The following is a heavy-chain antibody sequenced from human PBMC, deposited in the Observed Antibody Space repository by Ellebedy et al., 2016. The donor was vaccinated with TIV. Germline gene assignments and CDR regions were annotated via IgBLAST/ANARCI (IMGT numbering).Heavy chain of an antibody. CDR1: GYTFTSYA. J-gene: IGHJ4*02. CDR3: ARNQVVVISNFDY. D-gene: IGHD3-22*01. V-gene: IGHV1-3*01. CDR2: LNAGNGNT. Sequence: ASVKVSXXASGYTFTSYAMHWVRQAPGQRLEWMGWLNAGNGNTKYSQKFQGRVTITRDTSASTAYMELSSLRSEDTAVYYCARNQVVVISNFDYWGQGTLVTVSS.